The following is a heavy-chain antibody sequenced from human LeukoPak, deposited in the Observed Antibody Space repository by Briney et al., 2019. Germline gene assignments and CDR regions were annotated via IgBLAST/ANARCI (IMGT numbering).Heavy chain of an antibody. CDR3: ARRCDFWSGXYHFDY. Sequence: GESLKISCKGSGYSFTSYWIGWVRQMPGKGLEWMGIIYPGDSDTRYSPSFQGQVTISADKSISTAYLQLSSLKASDTAMYYCARRCDFWSGXYHFDYWGQXTXXXVSS. D-gene: IGHD3-3*01. V-gene: IGHV5-51*01. J-gene: IGHJ4*02. CDR2: IYPGDSDT. CDR1: GYSFTSYW.